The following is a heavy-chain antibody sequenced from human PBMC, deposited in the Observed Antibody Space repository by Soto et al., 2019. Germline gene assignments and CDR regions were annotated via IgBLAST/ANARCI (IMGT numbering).Heavy chain of an antibody. V-gene: IGHV3-33*06. CDR3: AKERSDHRIAAAAIDY. CDR1: GFTFSSYG. D-gene: IGHD6-25*01. Sequence: RLSCAASGFTFSSYGMHWVRQAPGKGLEWVAVIWYDGSNKYYADSVQGRFTISRDNSENTLHLQINSLRAEDTAVYYCAKERSDHRIAAAAIDYWGQGAQVTVSS. J-gene: IGHJ4*02. CDR2: IWYDGSNK.